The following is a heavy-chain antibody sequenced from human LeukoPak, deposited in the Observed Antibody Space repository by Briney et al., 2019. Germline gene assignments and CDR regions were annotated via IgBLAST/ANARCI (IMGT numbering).Heavy chain of an antibody. CDR1: GGSIRSSDYY. CDR3: ARASGVLPSFECANRFDT. D-gene: IGHD3-9*01. Sequence: SETLSLTCTVSGGSIRSSDYYWAWIRQPPGRGLEWIGTIHYSGSTFYKPPLKSRLTVSADTSRNQCYMKLSSVTAADTAVYYCARASGVLPSFECANRFDTWGQGSLVTVSS. J-gene: IGHJ5*02. CDR2: IHYSGST. V-gene: IGHV4-39*01.